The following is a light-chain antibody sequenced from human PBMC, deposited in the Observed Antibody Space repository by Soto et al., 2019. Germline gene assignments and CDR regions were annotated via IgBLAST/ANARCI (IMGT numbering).Light chain of an antibody. CDR1: QGVRGN. J-gene: IGKJ4*01. CDR2: AAS. CDR3: QQINDYPLT. Sequence: DIQLTQSPSFLSASVGDRITITCRASQGVRGNLAWYQQKPGKAPKLLISAASSLQSGVPSRFSGSGSGTEFTLTISCLQPEDFATYYCQQINDYPLTFGGGTMVEIK. V-gene: IGKV1-9*01.